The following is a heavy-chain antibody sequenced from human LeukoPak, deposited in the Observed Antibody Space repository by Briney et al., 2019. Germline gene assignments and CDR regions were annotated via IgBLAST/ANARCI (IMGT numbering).Heavy chain of an antibody. J-gene: IGHJ4*02. Sequence: ETSETLSLTCTVSGGSISSYYWNWIRQPPGRGLEWIGYIYYSGSTNYNPSLKSRVTISVDTSKNQFSLRLSSVTAADTAVYYRARLQGGGSYRNFDYWGQGTLVTVSS. CDR1: GGSISSYY. CDR2: IYYSGST. CDR3: ARLQGGGSYRNFDY. V-gene: IGHV4-59*01. D-gene: IGHD3-16*02.